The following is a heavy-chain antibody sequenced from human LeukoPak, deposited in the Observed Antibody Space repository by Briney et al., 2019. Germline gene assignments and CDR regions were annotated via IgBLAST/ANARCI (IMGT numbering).Heavy chain of an antibody. V-gene: IGHV4-34*01. Sequence: SETLSLTCAVYGGSFSGYYWSWIRQPPGKGLEWIGEINHSGSTNYNPSLKSRVTISVDTSKNQFSLKLGSVTAADTAVYYCARDTPRYDYVWGSYPDADAFDIWGQGTMVTVSS. CDR2: INHSGST. CDR1: GGSFSGYY. D-gene: IGHD3-16*02. CDR3: ARDTPRYDYVWGSYPDADAFDI. J-gene: IGHJ3*02.